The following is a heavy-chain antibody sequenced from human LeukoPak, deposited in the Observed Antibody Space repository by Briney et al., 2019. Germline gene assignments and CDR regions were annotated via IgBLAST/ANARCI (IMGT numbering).Heavy chain of an antibody. Sequence: GGSLRLSCAASGFTFSGSAMHWVRQASGKGLEWVGRIRSKADGYATAYAASVKGRFTISRDDSRNTAYLQMNSLKTEDTAVYYCNCYDTSGTLFSSWGQGTLVTVSS. D-gene: IGHD3-22*01. V-gene: IGHV3-73*01. CDR3: NCYDTSGTLFSS. CDR2: IRSKADGYAT. CDR1: GFTFSGSA. J-gene: IGHJ4*02.